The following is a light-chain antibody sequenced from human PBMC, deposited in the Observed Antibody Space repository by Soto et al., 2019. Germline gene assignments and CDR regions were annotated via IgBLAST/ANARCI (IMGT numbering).Light chain of an antibody. Sequence: EIVMTQSPATLSVSPGERATLSCRASQSVSSNLAWYQQKPGQAPRLLIYGASTRATGIPARFSGSGSGTEFALTIRGLQSEDSAVYFCKQYNNWPFSFGQGTRLEIK. CDR1: QSVSSN. V-gene: IGKV3-15*01. CDR3: KQYNNWPFS. CDR2: GAS. J-gene: IGKJ5*01.